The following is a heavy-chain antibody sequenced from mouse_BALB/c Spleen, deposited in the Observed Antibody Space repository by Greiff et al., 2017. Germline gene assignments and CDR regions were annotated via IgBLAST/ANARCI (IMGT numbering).Heavy chain of an antibody. CDR2: IDPANGNT. Sequence: VQLQQSGAELVKPGASVKLSCTASGFNIKDTYMHWVKQRPEQGLEWIGRIDPANGNTKYDPKFQGKATITADTSSNTAYLQLSSLTSEDTAVYYCARSIYYYGSSWDYYAMDYWGQGTSVTVSS. D-gene: IGHD1-1*01. V-gene: IGHV14-3*02. CDR3: ARSIYYYGSSWDYYAMDY. CDR1: GFNIKDTY. J-gene: IGHJ4*01.